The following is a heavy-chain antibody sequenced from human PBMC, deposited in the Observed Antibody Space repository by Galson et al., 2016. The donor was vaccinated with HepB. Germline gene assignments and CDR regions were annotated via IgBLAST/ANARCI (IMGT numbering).Heavy chain of an antibody. D-gene: IGHD3-10*01. CDR1: GFTFSNYW. Sequence: SLRLSCAASGFTFSNYWMSWVRQAPGKGLEWVANIKQDGNEKYYADSVKGRFTISRDNAKNSMYLQMNSLRAEDTAVYYCARKGGIYSPWGYWGQGTLVTVSP. V-gene: IGHV3-7*03. CDR3: ARKGGIYSPWGY. J-gene: IGHJ4*02. CDR2: IKQDGNEK.